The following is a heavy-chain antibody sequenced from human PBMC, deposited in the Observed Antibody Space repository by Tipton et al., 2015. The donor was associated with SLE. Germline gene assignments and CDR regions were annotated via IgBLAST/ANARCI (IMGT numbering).Heavy chain of an antibody. CDR2: IYDSGSY. V-gene: IGHV4-59*12. CDR1: GGSIRDYY. CDR3: ARDWCSSTSCYGYYYMDV. D-gene: IGHD2-2*01. J-gene: IGHJ6*03. Sequence: TLSLTCTVSGGSIRDYYWSWIRQPPGKGLEWIGYIYDSGSYNYNPSLKSRVTISSDTSKTQFSLNLNSVTAADTAVYYCARDWCSSTSCYGYYYMDVWGKGTTVTVSS.